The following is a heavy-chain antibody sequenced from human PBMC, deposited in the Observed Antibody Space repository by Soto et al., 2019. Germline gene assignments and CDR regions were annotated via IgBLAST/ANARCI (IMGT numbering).Heavy chain of an antibody. CDR1: GFTFSDYY. Sequence: PGGSLRLSCAASGFTFSDYYMSWIRQAPGKGLEWVSYISSSGSTIYYADSVKGRFTISRDNAKNSLYLQMNSLGAEDTAVYYCARLTYCSGGSCYPDYYYYGMDVWGQGTTVTVSS. V-gene: IGHV3-11*01. CDR3: ARLTYCSGGSCYPDYYYYGMDV. D-gene: IGHD2-15*01. J-gene: IGHJ6*02. CDR2: ISSSGSTI.